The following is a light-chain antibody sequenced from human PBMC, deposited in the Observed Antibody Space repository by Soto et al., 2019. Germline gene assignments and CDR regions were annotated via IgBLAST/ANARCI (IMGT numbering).Light chain of an antibody. V-gene: IGLV1-51*02. CDR3: AAWDSILRAGV. CDR2: ENN. J-gene: IGLJ2*01. CDR1: SSNIGNNY. Sequence: QSVLTQPPSVSAAPGQKVTISCSGSSSNIGNNYVSWYQQLPGTAPKLLIYENNKRPSGIPDRFSGSKSGTSATLGITGLQTGDEADYYCAAWDSILRAGVFGGGTKVTVL.